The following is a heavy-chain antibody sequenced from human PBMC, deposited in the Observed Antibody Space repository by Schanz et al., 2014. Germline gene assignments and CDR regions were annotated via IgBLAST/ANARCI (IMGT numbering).Heavy chain of an antibody. CDR3: AKDSRGSSFDMDV. CDR2: IDRDGFHT. D-gene: IGHD1-26*01. CDR1: LFIFYYYT. V-gene: IGHV3-43*01. Sequence: EVQLVESGGVVAQPGVSLILSFSSSLFIFYYYTIHFFLPSPVPFLAWVSLIDRDGFHTYYADSVKGRFTISRDNSKNSLYLQMNSLRTEDTALYYCAKDSRGSSFDMDVWGQGTTVTVSS. J-gene: IGHJ6*02.